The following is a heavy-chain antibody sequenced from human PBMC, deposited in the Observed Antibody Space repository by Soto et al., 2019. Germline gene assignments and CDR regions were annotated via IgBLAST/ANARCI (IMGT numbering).Heavy chain of an antibody. CDR3: ARETVAAAGFDY. J-gene: IGHJ4*02. D-gene: IGHD6-13*01. Sequence: GESLRLSCAVSGFTFSSNWISWVRQAPGKGMEWVANIKQDGSEKYYVAYVKGRFTISTDNAKNSLYLQMNSLRAEDTAVYYCARETVAAAGFDYWGQGTPVTVSS. CDR1: GFTFSSNW. V-gene: IGHV3-7*03. CDR2: IKQDGSEK.